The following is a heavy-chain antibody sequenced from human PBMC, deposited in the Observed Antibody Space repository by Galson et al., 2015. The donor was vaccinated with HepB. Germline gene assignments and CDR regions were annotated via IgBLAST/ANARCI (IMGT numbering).Heavy chain of an antibody. J-gene: IGHJ5*02. CDR3: ARVYNTSPHPPNVSRMRGGYNWFDP. CDR1: GDSISSGDYY. Sequence: TLSLTCTVSGDSISSGDYYWSWIRQPPGKGLEWIGYIYYSGSTYYNPSFKSRVTISVDTSKNQFSLKVNSVTAADTAVYFCARVYNTSPHPPNVSRMRGGYNWFDPWGQGTLVTVSS. CDR2: IYYSGST. D-gene: IGHD2-2*01. V-gene: IGHV4-30-4*01.